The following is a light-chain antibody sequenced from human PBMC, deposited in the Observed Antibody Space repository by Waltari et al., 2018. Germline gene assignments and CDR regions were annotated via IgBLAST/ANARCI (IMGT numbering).Light chain of an antibody. CDR1: QYVTSSY. CDR2: AAS. Sequence: EIVLTQSPDTLSLSPGESATLSCRASQYVTSSYLAWYQQKPGQGPRLLIYAASARATGIPDRFSGRGSGTDFTLTISRLEPEDFAVYFCQQYGSSLVTFGGGTEVEIK. CDR3: QQYGSSLVT. V-gene: IGKV3-20*01. J-gene: IGKJ4*01.